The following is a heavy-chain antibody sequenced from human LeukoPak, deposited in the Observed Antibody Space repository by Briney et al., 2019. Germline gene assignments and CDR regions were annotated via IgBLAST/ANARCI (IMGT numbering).Heavy chain of an antibody. CDR2: SYSDTNT. V-gene: IGHV3-53*01. CDR3: VRKNRDFNAAFDI. Sequence: GGSPRLSCTASGFTVSNNYMSWVRQAPGKGLEWVSISYSDTNTNYADSVKGRFTISRDTSLNTLSLQMNSLRAEDTAVYYCVRKNRDFNAAFDIWGQGTVVTVSS. J-gene: IGHJ3*02. D-gene: IGHD1-14*01. CDR1: GFTVSNNY.